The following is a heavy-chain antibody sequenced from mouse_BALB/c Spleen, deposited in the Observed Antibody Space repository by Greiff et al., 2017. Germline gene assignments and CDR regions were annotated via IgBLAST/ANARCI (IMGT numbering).Heavy chain of an antibody. V-gene: IGHV14-3*02. D-gene: IGHD1-1*01. CDR2: IDPANGNT. CDR1: GFNIKDTY. CDR3: ARIYDYGSLYYFDY. Sequence: VQLQQSGAELVKPGASVKLSCTASGFNIKDTYMHWVKQRPEQGLEWIGRIDPANGNTKYDPKFQGKATITADTSSNTAYLQLSSLTSEDTAVDYCARIYDYGSLYYFDYWGQGTTLTVSS. J-gene: IGHJ2*01.